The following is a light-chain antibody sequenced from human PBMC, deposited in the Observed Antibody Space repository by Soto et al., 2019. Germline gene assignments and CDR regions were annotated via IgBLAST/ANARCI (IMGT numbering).Light chain of an antibody. Sequence: EIQMTQSPSTLSASVGDRVTITCRASQTIGRYLSWYQQKPGTAPKVLIYGVSSLQAGVPSRFSGSGSGTYFTLTISSLQPEDFATYYCQQTFTSLFTFGPGTRVDVK. CDR3: QQTFTSLFT. V-gene: IGKV1-39*01. CDR2: GVS. J-gene: IGKJ3*01. CDR1: QTIGRY.